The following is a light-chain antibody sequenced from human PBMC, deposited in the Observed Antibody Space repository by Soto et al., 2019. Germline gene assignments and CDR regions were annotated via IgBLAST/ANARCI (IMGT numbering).Light chain of an antibody. CDR1: TSDVGGYNS. CDR2: DVS. V-gene: IGLV2-14*01. CDR3: SSRTSTSTRV. J-gene: IGLJ1*01. Sequence: QSVLTQPASVSGFPGQSITISCTGTTSDVGGYNSVSWYQQHPGKAPELMIYDVSNRPSGISYRFSGSKSGNTASLTISGLQAEDEADYYCSSRTSTSTRVFGNGTKSPS.